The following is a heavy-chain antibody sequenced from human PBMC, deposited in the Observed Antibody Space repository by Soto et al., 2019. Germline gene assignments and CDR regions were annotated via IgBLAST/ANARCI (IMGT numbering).Heavy chain of an antibody. D-gene: IGHD3-22*01. CDR1: GYTFTSYW. CDR2: VYPSNSET. CDR3: ARQGYHYDFYCFGY. V-gene: IGHV5-51*01. Sequence: GESLKISCKASGYTFTSYWIGWIRQMRGKGLEWRGCVYPSNSETRFSPSFQGQVTLSADKSIFTAYLQWGSLKASDTAMYYCARQGYHYDFYCFGYWRHGTLVTVSS. J-gene: IGHJ4*01.